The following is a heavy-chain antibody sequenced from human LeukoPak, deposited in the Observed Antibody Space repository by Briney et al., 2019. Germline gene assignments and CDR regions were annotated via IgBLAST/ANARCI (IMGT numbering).Heavy chain of an antibody. Sequence: GGSLRLSCAASGFTFTSYAMSWVRQAPGKGLGWVSAISGSGGSTSYADSVKGRLTISGNNSKNTLYLQMNSLRAEDTAVYYCAKAAGENVVVPAASFWGKGTRVSVS. J-gene: IGHJ4*02. V-gene: IGHV3-23*01. D-gene: IGHD2-2*01. CDR2: ISGSGGST. CDR3: AKAAGENVVVPAASF. CDR1: GFTFTSYA.